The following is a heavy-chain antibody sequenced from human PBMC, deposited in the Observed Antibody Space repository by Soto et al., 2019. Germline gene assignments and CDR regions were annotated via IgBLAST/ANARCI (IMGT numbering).Heavy chain of an antibody. V-gene: IGHV1-69*08. CDR3: ARGGVGAAGGMDV. CDR2: IIPIFSQT. D-gene: IGHD1-26*01. J-gene: IGHJ6*02. Sequence: QVQLVQSGAEVKKPGSSVKVSCKSSRYNFIIYTITWVRQAPGQGLEWMGRIIPIFSQTNYAQKFQARVTITADRSTSTVDMELSCLTSEDTAVNYCARGGVGAAGGMDVWGQGTTVTVSS. CDR1: RYNFIIYT.